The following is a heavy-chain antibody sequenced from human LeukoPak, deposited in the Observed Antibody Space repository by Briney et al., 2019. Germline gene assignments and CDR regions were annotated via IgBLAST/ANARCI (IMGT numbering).Heavy chain of an antibody. D-gene: IGHD6-6*01. CDR2: IYPGDSDT. V-gene: IGHV5-51*01. J-gene: IGHJ3*02. CDR1: GFSFTTYW. CDR3: ARHYSTSSGDVFDM. Sequence: GESLKISCSGFSFTTYWIAWVRQMPGKGLEWMGIIYPGDSDTRYSPSFQGQVTISADKSVTTAYLQWSSLKASDTAMYYCARHYSTSSGDVFDMWGQGTLVTVSS.